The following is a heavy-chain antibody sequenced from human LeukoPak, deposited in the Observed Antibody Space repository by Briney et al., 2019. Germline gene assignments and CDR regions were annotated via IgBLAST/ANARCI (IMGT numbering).Heavy chain of an antibody. D-gene: IGHD3-3*01. CDR2: IYTSGST. CDR3: ARDRITIFGVVIIDHYGMDV. Sequence: SQTLSLTCTVSGGSISSGSYYWSWIRQPAGKGLEWIERIYTSGSTNYNPSLKSRVTISVNTSKNQFSLKLSSVTAADTAVYYCARDRITIFGVVIIDHYGMDVWGQGTTVTVSS. CDR1: GGSISSGSYY. V-gene: IGHV4-61*02. J-gene: IGHJ6*02.